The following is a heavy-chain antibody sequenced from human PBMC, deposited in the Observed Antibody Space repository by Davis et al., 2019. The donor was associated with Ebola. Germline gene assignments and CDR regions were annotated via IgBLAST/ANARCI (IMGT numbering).Heavy chain of an antibody. CDR2: IGTAGAT. V-gene: IGHV3-13*01. D-gene: IGHD3-3*01. CDR3: ARAIFGGVSMDF. Sequence: GESLKISCAASGFIFRIYDMPWVRQVPGKGLEWVSSIGTAGATYYPGSVKARLTISRENVKNSLYLQMNSLRAGDTAVYYCARAIFGGVSMDFWGQGTTVTVSS. CDR1: GFIFRIYD. J-gene: IGHJ6*02.